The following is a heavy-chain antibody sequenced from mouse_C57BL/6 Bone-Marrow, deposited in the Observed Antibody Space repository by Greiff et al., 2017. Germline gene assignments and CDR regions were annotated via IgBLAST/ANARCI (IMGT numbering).Heavy chain of an antibody. CDR1: GYTFTSYW. D-gene: IGHD1-1*01. CDR2: IYPGNSDT. V-gene: IGHV1-5*01. J-gene: IGHJ2*01. Sequence: EVQLQQSGTVLARPGASVKMSCKTSGYTFTSYWMHWVKQRPGQGLEWIGAIYPGNSDTSYNQKFKGKAKLTAVTSASTAYMELSSLTNEYSAVYYCTRSRGLLRGFDYWGQGTTLTVSS. CDR3: TRSRGLLRGFDY.